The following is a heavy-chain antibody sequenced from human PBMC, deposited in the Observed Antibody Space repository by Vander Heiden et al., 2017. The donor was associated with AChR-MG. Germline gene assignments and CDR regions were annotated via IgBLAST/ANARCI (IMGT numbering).Heavy chain of an antibody. Sequence: EVQLVESGGGLVQPGGSLRLSCAASGFTFSSYSMHGVRQAPGKGLEWVSYISSSSSTIYYADSVKGRFTISRDNAKNSLYLQMNSLRAEDTAVYYCARRGSGYYDSSGYYYEYFQHWGQGTLVTVSS. V-gene: IGHV3-48*01. D-gene: IGHD3-22*01. CDR1: GFTFSSYS. J-gene: IGHJ1*01. CDR2: ISSSSSTI. CDR3: ARRGSGYYDSSGYYYEYFQH.